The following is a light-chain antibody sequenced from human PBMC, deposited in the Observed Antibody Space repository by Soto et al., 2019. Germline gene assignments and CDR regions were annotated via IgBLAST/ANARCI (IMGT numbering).Light chain of an antibody. J-gene: IGKJ1*01. Sequence: EIVMTQSPATLSVSPGERATLSCRASQRVSSNLAWYQQKPGQAPRLLIYGASTRAPGIPARFSGSGSETEFTLTISSLHSEDFAVYYCQQYNNWPPWTFGQGTKVEIK. CDR1: QRVSSN. CDR3: QQYNNWPPWT. V-gene: IGKV3-15*01. CDR2: GAS.